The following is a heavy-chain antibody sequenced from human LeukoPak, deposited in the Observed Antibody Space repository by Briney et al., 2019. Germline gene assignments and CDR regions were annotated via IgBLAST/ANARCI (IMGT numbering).Heavy chain of an antibody. D-gene: IGHD6-13*01. J-gene: IGHJ5*02. V-gene: IGHV1-18*04. CDR2: ISAYNGNT. CDR3: ARAPRSSSWANWFDP. Sequence: GASVKVSCKASGYTFTSYGISWVRQAPGQGLEWMGRISAYNGNTNYAQKLQGRVTMTTDTSTSTAYMELRSLRSDDTAVYYCARAPRSSSWANWFDPWGQGTLVTVSS. CDR1: GYTFTSYG.